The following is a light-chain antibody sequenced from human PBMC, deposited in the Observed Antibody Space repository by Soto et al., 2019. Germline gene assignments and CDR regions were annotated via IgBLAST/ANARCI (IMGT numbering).Light chain of an antibody. J-gene: IGLJ3*02. CDR3: SSYTGSNTWV. CDR2: EVT. CDR1: NSDIGAYNY. Sequence: QSVLTQPASVSGSPGQSITISCTGTNSDIGAYNYVSWYQHHPGKAPKLMIYEVTHRPSGVSDRFSGSKSGNTASLTISGLQAEDEADYYCSSYTGSNTWVFGGGTKLTVL. V-gene: IGLV2-14*01.